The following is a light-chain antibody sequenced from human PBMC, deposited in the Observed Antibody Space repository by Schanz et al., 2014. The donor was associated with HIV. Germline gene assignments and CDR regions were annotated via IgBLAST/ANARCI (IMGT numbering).Light chain of an antibody. CDR2: SNN. V-gene: IGLV1-44*01. CDR3: AGWDDSLNVWV. Sequence: QSVLTQPPSASGTPGQRVTISCSGSSSTFRSNAVNWHQQLPGTAPKVLIYSNNQRPSGVPDRFSGSGSDTSASLAISGLQSEDEADYYCAGWDDSLNVWVFGGGTKLTVL. CDR1: SSTFRSNA. J-gene: IGLJ3*02.